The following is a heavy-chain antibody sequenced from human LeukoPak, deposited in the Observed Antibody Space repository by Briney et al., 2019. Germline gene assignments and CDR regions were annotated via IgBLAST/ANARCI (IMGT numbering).Heavy chain of an antibody. V-gene: IGHV1-18*01. Sequence: ASVKVSCKASGYAFTCYGISWVRQAPGQGLEWMGWISGYNGNTNYAQKFQGRVTLTTDTSTSTAYMELRSLRSDDTAVYYCARQGYGATSQGAADYWGQGTLVTVSS. CDR1: GYAFTCYG. D-gene: IGHD4/OR15-4a*01. CDR3: ARQGYGATSQGAADY. J-gene: IGHJ4*02. CDR2: ISGYNGNT.